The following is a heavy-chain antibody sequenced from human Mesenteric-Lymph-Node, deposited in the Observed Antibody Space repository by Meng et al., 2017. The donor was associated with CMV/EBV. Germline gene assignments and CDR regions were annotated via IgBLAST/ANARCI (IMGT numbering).Heavy chain of an antibody. CDR1: GFTFSSYW. J-gene: IGHJ6*02. CDR3: ARVGDYTYGMDV. V-gene: IGHV3-74*01. Sequence: GGSLRLSCAASGFTFSSYWMHWVRQAPGKGLVWVSRINSDGSSTSYADSVKGRFTISRDNAKNTLYLQMNSLRAEDTAVYYCARVGDYTYGMDVWGRGTTVTVSS. CDR2: INSDGSST.